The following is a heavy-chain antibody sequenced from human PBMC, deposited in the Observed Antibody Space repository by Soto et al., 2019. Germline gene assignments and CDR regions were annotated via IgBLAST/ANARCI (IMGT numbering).Heavy chain of an antibody. CDR1: GGSFSGYY. J-gene: IGHJ6*02. Sequence: ETLSLTCAVYGGSFSGYYWSWIRQPPGKGLEWIGEINHSGSTNYNPSLKSRVTISVDTSKNQFSLKLSSVTAADTAVYYCAIGPPRAGFECPPRSISGIDVWGQGTTVTLCS. V-gene: IGHV4-34*01. CDR2: INHSGST. CDR3: AIGPPRAGFECPPRSISGIDV. D-gene: IGHD6-19*01.